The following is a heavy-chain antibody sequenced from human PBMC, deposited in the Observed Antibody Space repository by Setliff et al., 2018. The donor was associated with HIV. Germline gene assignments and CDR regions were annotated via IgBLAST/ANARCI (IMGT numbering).Heavy chain of an antibody. J-gene: IGHJ4*02. CDR2: IRSKAYGGTT. D-gene: IGHD3-22*01. V-gene: IGHV3-49*04. CDR3: TRGDYRYYYDGSVATWYFDY. Sequence: GGSLRLSCTTSGFTFGDYAVSWVRQAPGKGLEWVGFIRSKAYGGTTEYAASVKGRFTISRDDSKSIAYLQMNSLKSEDTAVYFCTRGDYRYYYDGSVATWYFDYWGRGTLVTVSS. CDR1: GFTFGDYA.